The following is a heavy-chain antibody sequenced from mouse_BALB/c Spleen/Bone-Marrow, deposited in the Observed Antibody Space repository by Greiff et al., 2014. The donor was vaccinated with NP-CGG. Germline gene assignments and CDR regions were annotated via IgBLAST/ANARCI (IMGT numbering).Heavy chain of an antibody. Sequence: VQLVESGAELVKPGASVKLSCKASGYTFTSYWMHWVKQRPGQGLEWIGEINPSNGRTNYNEKFKSKATMTVDKSSSTAYMQLSSLTSEDSAVYYCAREGFDYWGQGTTLTVSS. CDR3: AREGFDY. CDR1: GYTFTSYW. J-gene: IGHJ2*01. V-gene: IGHV1S81*02. CDR2: INPSNGRT.